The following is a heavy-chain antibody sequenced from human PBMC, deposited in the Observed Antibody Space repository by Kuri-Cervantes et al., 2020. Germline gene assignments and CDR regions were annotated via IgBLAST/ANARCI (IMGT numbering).Heavy chain of an antibody. CDR3: ARDVYGDYEYFQH. CDR2: ISYDGSNK. V-gene: IGHV3-30*16. CDR1: GGSISSSN. J-gene: IGHJ1*01. Sequence: LSLTCTVSGGSISSSNWWSWVRQPPGKGLEWVAVISYDGSNKYYADSVKGRFTISRDNSKNTLYLQMNSLRAEDTAVYYCARDVYGDYEYFQHWGQGTLVTVSS. D-gene: IGHD4-17*01.